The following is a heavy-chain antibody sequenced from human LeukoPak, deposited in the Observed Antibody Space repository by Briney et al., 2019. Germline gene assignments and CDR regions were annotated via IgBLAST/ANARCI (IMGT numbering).Heavy chain of an antibody. CDR2: INPNSGGT. Sequence: ASVKVSCKASGYTFTGYYMHWVRQAPGQGLEWMGWINPNSGGTNYAQKFQGRVTMTRDTSISTAYMELSRLRSDDTAVYYCAREINRLLFRGFSPDYWGQGTLVTVSS. D-gene: IGHD2/OR15-2a*01. J-gene: IGHJ4*02. CDR1: GYTFTGYY. CDR3: AREINRLLFRGFSPDY. V-gene: IGHV1-2*02.